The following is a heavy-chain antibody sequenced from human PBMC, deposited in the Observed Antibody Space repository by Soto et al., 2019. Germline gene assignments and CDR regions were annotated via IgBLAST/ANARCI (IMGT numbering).Heavy chain of an antibody. CDR2: ISSGSTYI. CDR1: GFTFSSGS. J-gene: IGHJ4*02. D-gene: IGHD6-13*01. V-gene: IGHV3-21*01. Sequence: PGGSLRLSCAASGFTFSSGSMNWVRQAPGKGLEWVSSISSGSTYIYYADSVRGRFTISRDNAKNSLYLQMNSLRAEDTAVYYCARPLAAAGTVFSFDEWGQGTLVTVSS. CDR3: ARPLAAAGTVFSFDE.